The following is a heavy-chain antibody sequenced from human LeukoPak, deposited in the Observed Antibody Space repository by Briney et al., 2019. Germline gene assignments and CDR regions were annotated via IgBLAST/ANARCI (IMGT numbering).Heavy chain of an antibody. J-gene: IGHJ6*04. CDR1: GGSISSSSYD. CDR3: ARHSSVSPIDLDV. D-gene: IGHD5/OR15-5a*01. Sequence: SETLSLTCTVSGGSISSSSYDWGWIRQPPGKGLEWIGSIYYSGSTYYNPSLKSRVTISVDTSKNQFSLKLSSVTAADTAVYYCARHSSVSPIDLDVWGKGTTVTVSS. V-gene: IGHV4-39*01. CDR2: IYYSGST.